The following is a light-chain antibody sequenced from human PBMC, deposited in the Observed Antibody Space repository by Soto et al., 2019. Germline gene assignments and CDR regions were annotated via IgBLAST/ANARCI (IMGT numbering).Light chain of an antibody. CDR3: QQFNSYPWT. CDR2: DAT. V-gene: IGKV1-5*01. Sequence: DIHMTQSPSTLSASVGDRVTISCRASQNIFTYLAWYQQKPGKAPKLLIHDATSLESGVPSRFSGSGSGTEFTLTISSLQPDDFATYYCQQFNSYPWTFGQGTKVDIK. J-gene: IGKJ1*01. CDR1: QNIFTY.